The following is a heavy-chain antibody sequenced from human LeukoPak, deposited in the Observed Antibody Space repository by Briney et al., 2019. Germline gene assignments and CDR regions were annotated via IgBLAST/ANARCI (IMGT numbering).Heavy chain of an antibody. CDR1: GYHFTSQY. CDR3: ASFYNXXXALDI. CDR2: INPTGGST. D-gene: IGHD1-1*01. Sequence: ASVKVSCKASGYHFTSQYVHWVRQAPGQGLEWMGIINPTGGSTRNAQKFQGRFSMTGDTSTSTVYMELSRLRSEDTAVYYCASFYNXXXALDIWGQGTVVTVSX. J-gene: IGHJ3*02. V-gene: IGHV1-46*01.